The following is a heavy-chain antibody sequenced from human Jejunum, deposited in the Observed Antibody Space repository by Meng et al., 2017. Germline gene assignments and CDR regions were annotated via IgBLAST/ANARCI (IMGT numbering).Heavy chain of an antibody. J-gene: IGHJ3*02. V-gene: IGHV3-48*03. D-gene: IGHD3-22*01. CDR1: GFIFSSYE. CDR2: ISSSDSTI. CDR3: ARDVSGFNAFDI. Sequence: GGSLRLSCAASGFIFSSYEMNWVRQAPGKGLEWVSYISSSDSTIYYADSVKSRFTISRDNAKNSLYLQMNSLRAEDTAVYYCARDVSGFNAFDIWGQGTMVTVSS.